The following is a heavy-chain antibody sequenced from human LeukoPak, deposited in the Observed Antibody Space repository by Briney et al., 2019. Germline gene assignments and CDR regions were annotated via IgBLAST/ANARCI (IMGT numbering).Heavy chain of an antibody. J-gene: IGHJ5*02. D-gene: IGHD4-11*01. CDR3: ARVTDDDDSTYDSDWFDP. V-gene: IGHV4-30-2*01. CDR2: ISHTGDT. CDR1: GFTFSSYA. Sequence: LRLSCAASGFTFSSYAMSWVRQAPGKGLEWIGYISHTGDTFYNPSLKSRVTISVDRSKNQFSLKLRSVTAADTAVYYCARVTDDDDSTYDSDWFDPWGQGTLVTVSS.